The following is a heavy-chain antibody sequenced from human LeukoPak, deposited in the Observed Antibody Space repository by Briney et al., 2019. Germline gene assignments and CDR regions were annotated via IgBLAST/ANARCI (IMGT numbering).Heavy chain of an antibody. J-gene: IGHJ5*02. CDR2: IRYDGSNK. Sequence: GGSLRLSCAASGFTFSSYGMHWVRQAPGKGLEWVAFIRYDGSNKYYADSVKGRFTISRDNSKNTLYLQMNSLRAEDTAVYYCAKDFYSIRPEWFDPWGQGTLVTVSS. D-gene: IGHD4-11*01. CDR1: GFTFSSYG. V-gene: IGHV3-30*02. CDR3: AKDFYSIRPEWFDP.